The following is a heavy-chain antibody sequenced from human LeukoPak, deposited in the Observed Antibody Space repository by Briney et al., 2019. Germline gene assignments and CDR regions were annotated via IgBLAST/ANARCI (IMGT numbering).Heavy chain of an antibody. Sequence: GGSLRLSCAASGFTFSASWMSWVRQAPGKGLGWVANIDPNGREKDYVDSVKGRFTISRDNTKRSLFLQMNSLRADDTAVYYCARDVNWGYFDYWGQGTLVTVSS. J-gene: IGHJ4*02. CDR1: GFTFSASW. D-gene: IGHD7-27*01. CDR2: IDPNGREK. CDR3: ARDVNWGYFDY. V-gene: IGHV3-7*01.